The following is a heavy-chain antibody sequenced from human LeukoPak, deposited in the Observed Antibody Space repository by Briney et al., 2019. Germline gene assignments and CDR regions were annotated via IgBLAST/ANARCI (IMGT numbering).Heavy chain of an antibody. Sequence: GGSLRLSCAASGFTFSNYWMSWVRQAPGKRLERVANIKTDGSETYYVDSVRGRFTISRDNAKNSLYLQMNGLRAEDTAVYYCATDRGYRTFDYWGQGTLVTVPS. D-gene: IGHD6-13*01. CDR3: ATDRGYRTFDY. J-gene: IGHJ4*02. V-gene: IGHV3-7*01. CDR2: IKTDGSET. CDR1: GFTFSNYW.